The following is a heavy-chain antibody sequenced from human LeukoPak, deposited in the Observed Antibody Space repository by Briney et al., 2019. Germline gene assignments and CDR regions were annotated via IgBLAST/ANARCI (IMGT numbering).Heavy chain of an antibody. J-gene: IGHJ4*02. Sequence: ASVKVSCKASGYTFTSYYIHWVRQAPGQGLEWMGIINPSGGSTSYAQKFQGRVTRTRDTPTRTVYMELSSLRSEDTAVYYCARGATRYCGGDCLDYWGQGNLVTVSS. V-gene: IGHV1-46*01. D-gene: IGHD2-21*02. CDR2: INPSGGST. CDR3: ARGATRYCGGDCLDY. CDR1: GYTFTSYY.